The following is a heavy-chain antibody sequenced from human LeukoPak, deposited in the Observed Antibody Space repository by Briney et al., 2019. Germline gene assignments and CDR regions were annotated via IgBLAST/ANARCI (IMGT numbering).Heavy chain of an antibody. CDR3: ARSEAIYSSSVSRFDP. Sequence: ASVKVSCKASGYTFTSYGISWVRQAPGQGLEWMGWISAYNGNTNYAQKLQGRVTMTTDTSTSTAYMELRSLRSDDTAVYYCARSEAIYSSSVSRFDPWGQGTLVTVSS. CDR1: GYTFTSYG. V-gene: IGHV1-18*01. D-gene: IGHD6-13*01. CDR2: ISAYNGNT. J-gene: IGHJ5*02.